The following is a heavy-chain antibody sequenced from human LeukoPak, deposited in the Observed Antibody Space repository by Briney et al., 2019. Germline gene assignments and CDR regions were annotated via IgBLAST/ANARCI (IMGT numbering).Heavy chain of an antibody. Sequence: ASVKVSCKASGYTFTSYYMHWVRHAPGQGLEWMGIINPSGGSTSYAQKFQGRGTMTRDTSTSTVYMELSSLRSEDTAVYYCARVRSGSGAFDIWGQGTMVTVSS. CDR1: GYTFTSYY. CDR2: INPSGGST. D-gene: IGHD3-22*01. CDR3: ARVRSGSGAFDI. J-gene: IGHJ3*02. V-gene: IGHV1-46*01.